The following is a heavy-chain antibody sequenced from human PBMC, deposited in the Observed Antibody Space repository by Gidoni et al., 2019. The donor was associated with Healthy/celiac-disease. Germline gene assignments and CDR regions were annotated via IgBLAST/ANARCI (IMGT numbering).Heavy chain of an antibody. CDR3: AKGDGYNLPIYYFDY. CDR1: GFTVSSYA. J-gene: IGHJ4*02. Sequence: EVQLLESGGGLVQPGGSLRLSCAASGFTVSSYAMSWVRQAPGKGLEWVSAISGSGGSTYSADSVKGRFTISRDNSKNTLYLQMNSLRAEDTAVYYCAKGDGYNLPIYYFDYWGQGTLVTVSS. D-gene: IGHD5-12*01. CDR2: ISGSGGST. V-gene: IGHV3-23*01.